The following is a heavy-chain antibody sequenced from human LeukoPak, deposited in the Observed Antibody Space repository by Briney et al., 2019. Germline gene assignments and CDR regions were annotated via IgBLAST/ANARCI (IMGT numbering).Heavy chain of an antibody. D-gene: IGHD3-16*01. J-gene: IGHJ6*03. CDR3: ARDAELGYYYMDV. CDR1: GFTFSSYA. CDR2: ISSNGGST. V-gene: IGHV3-64*01. Sequence: PGGSLRLSCAASGFTFSSYAMHWVRQAPGKGLEYVSAISSNGGSTYYANSVKGRFTISRDNSKNTLYLQMGSLRAEDMAVYYCARDAELGYYYMDVWGKGTTVTVSS.